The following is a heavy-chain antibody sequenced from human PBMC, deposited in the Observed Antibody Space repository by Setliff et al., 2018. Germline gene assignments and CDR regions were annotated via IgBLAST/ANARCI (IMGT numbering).Heavy chain of an antibody. D-gene: IGHD4-4*01. CDR1: GYSFTTCW. Sequence: GESLKISCKASGYSFTTCWIGWVRQMPGKGLEWMGIIYPGDSDTTYSPSFQGQVTTSADKSISTVYLQWSSLKASDTAMYYCARDSNYEGAYDYWGQGTLVTVSS. CDR3: ARDSNYEGAYDY. V-gene: IGHV5-51*01. J-gene: IGHJ4*02. CDR2: IYPGDSDT.